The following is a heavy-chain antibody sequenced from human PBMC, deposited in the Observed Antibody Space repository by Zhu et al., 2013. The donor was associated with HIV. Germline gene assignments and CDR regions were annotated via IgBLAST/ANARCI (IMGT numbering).Heavy chain of an antibody. D-gene: IGHD3-3*01. J-gene: IGHJ4*02. CDR3: ARVRDFGVVISYYFDY. Sequence: QVQLVQSGAEVKKPGASVKVSCKASGYTFTGYYMHWVRQAPGQGLEWMGWINSNSGGTNYAQKFQGRVTMTRDTSISTAYMELSRLRSDDTAVYYCARVRDFGVVISYYFDYWGQGTLVTVSS. CDR1: GYTFTGYY. V-gene: IGHV1-2*02. CDR2: INSNSGGT.